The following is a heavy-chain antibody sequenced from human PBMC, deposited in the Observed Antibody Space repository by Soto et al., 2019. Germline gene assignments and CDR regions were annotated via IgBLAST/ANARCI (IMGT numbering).Heavy chain of an antibody. CDR3: AKADSTVTTYKPRLALDY. D-gene: IGHD4-4*01. CDR2: ISGSGGST. Sequence: EVQLLESGGGLVQPGGSLRLSCAASGFTFSSYAMSWVRQAPGKGLEWVSAISGSGGSTYYADSVKGRFTISRDNSKNTLYLQMNSLRAEDPAVYYCAKADSTVTTYKPRLALDYWGQGTLVTVSS. CDR1: GFTFSSYA. J-gene: IGHJ4*02. V-gene: IGHV3-23*01.